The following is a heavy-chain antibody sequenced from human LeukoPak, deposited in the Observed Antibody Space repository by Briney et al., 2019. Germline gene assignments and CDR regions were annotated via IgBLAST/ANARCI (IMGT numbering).Heavy chain of an antibody. D-gene: IGHD3/OR15-3a*01. CDR1: GDTFSYHS. CDR3: ARGGLVYDFLTGYYAPGLEYFHH. J-gene: IGHJ1*01. Sequence: SVKVSCKTSGDTFSYHSISWVRQAPGQGLQWLGGIIPHVGSPRYSERFQDRITITADESTTTAYLDLSSLRSDDTAVYYCARGGLVYDFLTGYYAPGLEYFHHWGQGTLVTVSS. V-gene: IGHV1-69*13. CDR2: IIPHVGSP.